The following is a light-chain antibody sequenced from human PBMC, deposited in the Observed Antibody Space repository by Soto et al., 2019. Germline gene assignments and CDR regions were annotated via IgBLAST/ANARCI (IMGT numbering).Light chain of an antibody. J-gene: IGLJ3*02. Sequence: QSALTQPASVSDSPGQSISISCGGGRNDIGTYNLVSWYQQHLGKAPKLIIYEGNKRPSGVSNRFSGSRSGNTASLTISGLQAEDEADYYCCSYTDGSSLLFGGGTKLTVL. V-gene: IGLV2-23*01. CDR1: RNDIGTYNL. CDR2: EGN. CDR3: CSYTDGSSLL.